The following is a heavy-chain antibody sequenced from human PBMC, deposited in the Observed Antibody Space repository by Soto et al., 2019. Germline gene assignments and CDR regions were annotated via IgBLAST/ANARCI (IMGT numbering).Heavy chain of an antibody. CDR3: ARKSLGFGELPYGMDV. J-gene: IGHJ6*02. CDR1: GYSFTSYW. Sequence: GESLKISCKGSGYSFTSYWISWVRQMPGKGLEWMGRIDPSGSYTNYSPSFQGHVTISADESISTAYLQWSSLKASDTAMYYCARKSLGFGELPYGMDVWGQGTTVTVSS. CDR2: IDPSGSYT. V-gene: IGHV5-10-1*01. D-gene: IGHD3-10*01.